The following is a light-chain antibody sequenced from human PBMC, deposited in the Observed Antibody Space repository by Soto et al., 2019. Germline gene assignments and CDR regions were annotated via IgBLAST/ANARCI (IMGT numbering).Light chain of an antibody. Sequence: QSVLTRPPSASGTPGQKVTISCSGSSSNIGDNYVYWHQQLPGTAPKLLIYRNNQRPSGVPDRFSGSKSGTSASLAISGLRSEDEADYYCAAWDDSLSGYVFGPGTKVTLL. CDR2: RNN. J-gene: IGLJ1*01. V-gene: IGLV1-47*01. CDR3: AAWDDSLSGYV. CDR1: SSNIGDNY.